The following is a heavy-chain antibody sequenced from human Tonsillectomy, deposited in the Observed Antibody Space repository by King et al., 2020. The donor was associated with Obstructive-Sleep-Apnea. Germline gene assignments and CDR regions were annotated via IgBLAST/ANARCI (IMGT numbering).Heavy chain of an antibody. D-gene: IGHD3-3*01. CDR2: VRSKGFDGTT. J-gene: IGHJ4*02. V-gene: IGHV3-49*03. Sequence: QLVQSGGGLVQPGRSLRLSCITSGFSFGDYAMSWFRQAPGKGLEWIGFVRSKGFDGTTEYAASVKGRFTMSRDDSKRIVYLQMNSLKIEDTALYYCTREKDPYNFWSGPSDFWGRGTLVTVSS. CDR3: TREKDPYNFWSGPSDF. CDR1: GFSFGDYA.